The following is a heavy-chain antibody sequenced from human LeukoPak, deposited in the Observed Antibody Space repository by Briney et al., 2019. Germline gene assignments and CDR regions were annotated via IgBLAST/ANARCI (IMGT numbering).Heavy chain of an antibody. D-gene: IGHD3-9*01. Sequence: HPGGSLRLSCAASGFTFDDYVMHWVRQAPGKGLEWVSLISVDGGRTYYADSVKGRFTISRDNSKNSLYLQMNSLRTEDTALYYCAKAVTALSPYLDSWGQGTLVTVSS. CDR2: ISVDGGRT. CDR1: GFTFDDYV. CDR3: AKAVTALSPYLDS. V-gene: IGHV3-43*02. J-gene: IGHJ1*01.